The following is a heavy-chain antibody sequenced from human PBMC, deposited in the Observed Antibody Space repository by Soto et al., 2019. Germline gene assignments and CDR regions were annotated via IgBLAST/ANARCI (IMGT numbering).Heavy chain of an antibody. Sequence: ASVKVSCKASGYTFTGYYMHWVRQAPGQGLEWMGWINPNSGGTNYAQKFQGWVTMTRDTSISTAYMELSRLRSDDTAVYYCARDREATMVRGVDDAFDIWGQGTMVTVSS. CDR1: GYTFTGYY. CDR2: INPNSGGT. V-gene: IGHV1-2*04. CDR3: ARDREATMVRGVDDAFDI. D-gene: IGHD3-10*01. J-gene: IGHJ3*02.